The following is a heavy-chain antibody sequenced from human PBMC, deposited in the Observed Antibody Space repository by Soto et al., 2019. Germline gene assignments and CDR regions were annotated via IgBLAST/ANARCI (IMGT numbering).Heavy chain of an antibody. J-gene: IGHJ6*02. Sequence: LRLSCAASGFTFSSYAMSWVRQAPGRGLEWVSAISGSGGSTYYADSVKGRFTISRDNSKNTLYLQMNSLRAEDTAVYYCFGYYYYYGMDVWGQGTTVTVSS. CDR2: ISGSGGST. V-gene: IGHV3-23*01. CDR1: GFTFSSYA. CDR3: FGYYYYYGMDV. D-gene: IGHD3-10*01.